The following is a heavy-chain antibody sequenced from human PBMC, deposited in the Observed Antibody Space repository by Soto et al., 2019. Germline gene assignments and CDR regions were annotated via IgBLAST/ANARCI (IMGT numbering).Heavy chain of an antibody. D-gene: IGHD3-3*01. V-gene: IGHV1-69*01. CDR1: GVTFSSYA. J-gene: IGHJ4*02. Sequence: QVQLVQSGAEVKKPGSSVKVSCKASGVTFSSYAISWVRQAPGQGLEWMGGINPIFGTANYAQKFQGRVTITADESTSTAYMELSSLRSEDTAVYYCAREIPRVTIFGVAMLGLFDCWGQGTLVPVSS. CDR2: INPIFGTA. CDR3: AREIPRVTIFGVAMLGLFDC.